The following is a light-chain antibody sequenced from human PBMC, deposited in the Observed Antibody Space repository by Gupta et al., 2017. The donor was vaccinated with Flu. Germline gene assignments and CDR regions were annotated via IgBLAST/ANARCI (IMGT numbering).Light chain of an antibody. Sequence: NIAGPYDVHWYKQLPAAAPHLLFYGNDSRPSGVPDRFSGSRSGMSASLVITGLQVDDEATYYCQSYDKSLSGSKVFGGGTKLTVL. V-gene: IGLV1-40*01. J-gene: IGLJ3*02. CDR1: NIAGPYD. CDR2: GND. CDR3: QSYDKSLSGSKV.